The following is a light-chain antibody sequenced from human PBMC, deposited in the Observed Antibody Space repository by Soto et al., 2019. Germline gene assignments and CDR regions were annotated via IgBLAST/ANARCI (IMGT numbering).Light chain of an antibody. V-gene: IGKV1-39*01. CDR1: QSSSSY. Sequence: DIPMTQYPSSLSDSVGDRVTITCRASQSSSSYLNWNQQKPGKATQLLIYAASSLQSGVPSRFSGSGSGTDFTLTISSLQTEDFATYYCQQSYSTPLPFGGGTKVEIK. J-gene: IGKJ4*01. CDR3: QQSYSTPLP. CDR2: AAS.